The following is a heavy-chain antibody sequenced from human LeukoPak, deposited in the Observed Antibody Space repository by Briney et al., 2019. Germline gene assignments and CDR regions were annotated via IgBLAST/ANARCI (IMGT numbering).Heavy chain of an antibody. Sequence: PSETLSLTCTVSSDSISSYYWNWIRQPPGKGLEWIGYIHYSGSTNYNPSLRSRLTMSVDTSMNQFSLKLTSVTAADTAVYYCARLRSKTRVWESGDYWGQGTLVTVSS. CDR1: SDSISSYY. V-gene: IGHV4-59*08. D-gene: IGHD1-26*01. CDR3: ARLRSKTRVWESGDY. CDR2: IHYSGST. J-gene: IGHJ4*02.